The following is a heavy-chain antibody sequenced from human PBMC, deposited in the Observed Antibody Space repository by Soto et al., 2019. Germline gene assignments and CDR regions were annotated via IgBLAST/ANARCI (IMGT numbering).Heavy chain of an antibody. D-gene: IGHD6-13*01. V-gene: IGHV1-2*02. CDR2: INPNSGGT. J-gene: IGHJ6*02. Sequence: ASVKVSCKASGYTFTGYYMHWVRQAPGQGLEWMGWINPNSGGTNYAQKFQGRVTMTRDTSISTAYMELSRLRSDDTAVYYCAREPPGYSSSWYRYYYYYGMDVWGQGTTVTAP. CDR1: GYTFTGYY. CDR3: AREPPGYSSSWYRYYYYYGMDV.